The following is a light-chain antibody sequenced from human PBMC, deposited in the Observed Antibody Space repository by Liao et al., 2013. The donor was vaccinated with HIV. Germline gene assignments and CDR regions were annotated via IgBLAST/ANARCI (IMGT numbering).Light chain of an antibody. V-gene: IGLV3-21*04. J-gene: IGLJ3*02. CDR2: YDN. Sequence: SYELTQPPSVSVAPGKTARISCGGSNIGSKSVHWYQQKPGQAPVLVIYYDNDRPSGIPERFSGSNSGNTATLTINRVEAGDEADFYCQVWDSSSDHRVFGGGTKLTVL. CDR3: QVWDSSSDHRV. CDR1: NIGSKS.